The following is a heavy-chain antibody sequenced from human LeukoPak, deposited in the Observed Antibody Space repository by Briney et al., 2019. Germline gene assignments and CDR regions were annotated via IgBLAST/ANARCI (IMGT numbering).Heavy chain of an antibody. CDR1: GITVSSNY. Sequence: AGGSLRLSCAASGITVSSNYMSWVSQAPGKGLDRVSINSSGRGPNDADSVKDRFTIASDKSKNALYLQMNSLRADDTAVYYCARTAAGGPFDYWGQGTLVTVSS. V-gene: IGHV3-66*01. CDR2: NSSGRGP. D-gene: IGHD6-13*01. CDR3: ARTAAGGPFDY. J-gene: IGHJ4*02.